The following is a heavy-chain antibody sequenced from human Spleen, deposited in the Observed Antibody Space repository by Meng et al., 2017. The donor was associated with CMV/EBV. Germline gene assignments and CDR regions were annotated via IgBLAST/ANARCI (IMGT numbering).Heavy chain of an antibody. CDR2: INPNSGGT. Sequence: SCRPSGYTFSDYYIHWVRQAPGQGLEWMGWINPNSGGTNYAQKFHDRVTMTTDRSITTVYMELNGLTSDDTAIFYCARDVGTGAAGYWGQGTLVTVSS. CDR3: ARDVGTGAAGY. CDR1: GYTFSDYY. V-gene: IGHV1-2*02. J-gene: IGHJ4*02. D-gene: IGHD1-1*01.